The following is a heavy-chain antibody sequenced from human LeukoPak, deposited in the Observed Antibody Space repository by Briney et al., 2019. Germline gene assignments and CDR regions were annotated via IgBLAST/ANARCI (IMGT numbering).Heavy chain of an antibody. CDR2: IYYSGST. V-gene: IGHV4-61*08. CDR3: ARQDYSSGWYYFDH. Sequence: PSETLSLTCTVSGGSISSGGYYWSWIRQPPGKGLEWIGYIYYSGSTNYNPSLKSRVTISVDTSKNQFSLKLSSVTAADTAVYYCARQDYSSGWYYFDHWGQGTLVTVSS. CDR1: GGSISSGGYY. J-gene: IGHJ4*02. D-gene: IGHD6-19*01.